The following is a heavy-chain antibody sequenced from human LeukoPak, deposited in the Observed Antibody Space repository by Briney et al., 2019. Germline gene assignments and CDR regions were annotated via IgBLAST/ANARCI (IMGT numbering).Heavy chain of an antibody. CDR1: GFTVSSDY. CDR3: ARAQPSAYYYDSSGYYYFDY. J-gene: IGHJ4*02. D-gene: IGHD3-22*01. Sequence: GGSLRLSCAASGFTVSSDYMSWVRQAPGKGLEWVSVIYSGGSTYYADSVKGRFTISRDNSKNTLYLQMNSLRAEDTAVYYCARAQPSAYYYDSSGYYYFDYWGQGTLVTVSS. CDR2: IYSGGST. V-gene: IGHV3-66*02.